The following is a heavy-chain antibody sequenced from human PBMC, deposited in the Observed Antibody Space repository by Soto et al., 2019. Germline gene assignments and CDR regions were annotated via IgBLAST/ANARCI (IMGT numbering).Heavy chain of an antibody. CDR2: IYYNGNT. J-gene: IGHJ4*02. CDR1: GGSISSSNYY. V-gene: IGHV4-39*01. CDR3: ARLSTYAY. D-gene: IGHD2-2*01. Sequence: SETLSLTCTVSGGSISSSNYYWGWIRQPPGKGLEWIGTIYYNGNTYYNPSLKSRVTISVDTSKNQFSLNLSSVTAADTAVYYCARLSTYAYWGQGTLVTVSS.